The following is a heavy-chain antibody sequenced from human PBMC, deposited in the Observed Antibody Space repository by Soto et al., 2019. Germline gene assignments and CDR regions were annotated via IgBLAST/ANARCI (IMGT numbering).Heavy chain of an antibody. CDR3: ATASDCSGYYYVLSAFDI. D-gene: IGHD3-22*01. CDR2: IDPGDSDT. J-gene: IGHJ3*02. Sequence: PGESLKISCKGSGYSFTSYWIGWVRQMPGKGLEWMGIIDPGDSDTRYSPSSQGQVTLSADKPISTAYLQSSSLKASDLAMYYCATASDCSGYYYVLSAFDIWGQATLVTVSS. CDR1: GYSFTSYW. V-gene: IGHV5-51*01.